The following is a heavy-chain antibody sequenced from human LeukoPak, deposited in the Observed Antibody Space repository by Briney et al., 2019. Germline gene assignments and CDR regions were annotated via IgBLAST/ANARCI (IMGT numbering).Heavy chain of an antibody. CDR3: ARDRLEFDY. J-gene: IGHJ4*02. CDR1: GFIFDDHA. Sequence: GGSLRLSCAASGFIFDDHAIHWVRQAPGKGLEWVSSISSSSSYIYYADSVKGRFTISRDNAKNSLYLQMNSLRAEDTAVYYCARDRLEFDYWGQGTLVTVSS. CDR2: ISSSSSYI. D-gene: IGHD1-1*01. V-gene: IGHV3-21*01.